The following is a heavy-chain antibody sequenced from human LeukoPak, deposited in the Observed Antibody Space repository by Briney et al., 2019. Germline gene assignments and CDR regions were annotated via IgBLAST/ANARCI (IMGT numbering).Heavy chain of an antibody. CDR2: INPNNGGT. Sequence: ASVNVSCKASGYTFTGYYMHWVRQAPGQGLEWMGWINPNNGGTKYAQKFQGRVTMTRDTSTSTAYMELNRLTSDDTAVYYCARARYYDFWSDYLNWGQGTLVTVSS. CDR3: ARARYYDFWSDYLN. CDR1: GYTFTGYY. D-gene: IGHD3-3*01. V-gene: IGHV1-2*02. J-gene: IGHJ4*02.